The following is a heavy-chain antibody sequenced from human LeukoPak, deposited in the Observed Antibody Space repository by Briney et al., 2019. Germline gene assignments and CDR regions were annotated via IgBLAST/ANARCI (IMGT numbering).Heavy chain of an antibody. J-gene: IGHJ4*02. Sequence: GGSLRLSCAASGFTFSSYAMSWVRQAPGKGLEWVSSISSSSSYIYYADSVKGRFTISRDNAKNSLYLQMNSLRAEDTAVYYCARDPWGSSSGDYWGQGTLVTVSS. D-gene: IGHD6-6*01. V-gene: IGHV3-21*01. CDR3: ARDPWGSSSGDY. CDR2: ISSSSSYI. CDR1: GFTFSSYA.